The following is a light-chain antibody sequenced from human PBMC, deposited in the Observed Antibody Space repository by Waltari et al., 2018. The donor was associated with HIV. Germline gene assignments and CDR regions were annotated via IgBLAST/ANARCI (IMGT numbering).Light chain of an antibody. V-gene: IGKV1-39*01. CDR3: QQGYSSPYT. CDR1: QSISTY. CDR2: AAS. J-gene: IGKJ2*01. Sequence: DIQMTQSPSSLSASVGDRVIITCRASQSISTYLNWYQQKPGKAPKLLIYAASNLQSGVPSGFRGGGSGTDFSLTISSLQPEDFATYYCQQGYSSPYTFGQGTKGEIK.